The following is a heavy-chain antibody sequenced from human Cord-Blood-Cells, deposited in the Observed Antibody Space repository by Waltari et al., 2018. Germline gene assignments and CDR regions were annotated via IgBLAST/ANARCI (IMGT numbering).Heavy chain of an antibody. V-gene: IGHV4-38-2*02. Sequence: QVQLQESGPGLVKPSETLSLTCAVSGYSISSGYYWAWIRQPPGKGLEWIGSIYHSGSTYYNPSLKSRVTISVDTSKNQFSLKLSSVTAADTAVYYCAREDIVVVIATYNWFDPWGQGTLVTVSS. CDR2: IYHSGST. J-gene: IGHJ5*02. CDR1: GYSISSGYY. CDR3: AREDIVVVIATYNWFDP. D-gene: IGHD2-21*01.